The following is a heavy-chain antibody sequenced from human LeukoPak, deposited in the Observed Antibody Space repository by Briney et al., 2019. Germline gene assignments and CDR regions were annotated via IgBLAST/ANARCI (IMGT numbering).Heavy chain of an antibody. V-gene: IGHV4-4*07. CDR1: GGSLSSYY. CDR3: ARDQNGYYGSGSDRDDHRGYYYYYMDV. D-gene: IGHD3-10*01. CDR2: IYTSGST. J-gene: IGHJ6*03. Sequence: SETLSLTCTVSGGSLSSYYSRCMRQPAGRGLEWIGHIYTSGSTNYNRSLKSRVTMSVNPCKNHFSVKLSSMTAADTAVYYCARDQNGYYGSGSDRDDHRGYYYYYMDVWGKGTTVTISS.